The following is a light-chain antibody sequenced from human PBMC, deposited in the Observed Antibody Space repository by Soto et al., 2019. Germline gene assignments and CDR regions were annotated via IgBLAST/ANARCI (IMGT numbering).Light chain of an antibody. CDR3: QQSNNYPWT. CDR1: QYIHNY. V-gene: IGKV1-5*03. J-gene: IGKJ1*01. CDR2: EAA. Sequence: DIQMTQSPSTLSASVGDRVTITCRASQYIHNYLAWYQQKPGEAPKLLIYEAANLESGVPSRFSGSGTGTAFTLTISSLQPDDFATYYCQQSNNYPWTFGQGTRVDI.